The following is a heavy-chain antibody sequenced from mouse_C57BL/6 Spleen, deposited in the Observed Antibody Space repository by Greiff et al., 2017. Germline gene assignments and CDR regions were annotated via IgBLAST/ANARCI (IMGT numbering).Heavy chain of an antibody. CDR3: ARPLPVGGFAY. CDR1: GYAFRSYW. J-gene: IGHJ3*01. V-gene: IGHV1-80*01. CDR2: IYPGDGDT. D-gene: IGHD1-1*01. Sequence: QVQLQQSGAELVKPGASVKISCKASGYAFRSYWMNWVKQRPGKGLEWIGQIYPGDGDTNYNGKFKGKATLTADKSSSTAYMQLSSLTSEDSAVYFCARPLPVGGFAYWGQGTLVTVSA.